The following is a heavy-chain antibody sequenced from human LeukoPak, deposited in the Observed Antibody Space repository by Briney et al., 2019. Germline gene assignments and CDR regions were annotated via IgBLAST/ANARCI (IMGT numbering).Heavy chain of an antibody. CDR3: ARGAAGYSYG. D-gene: IGHD5-18*01. Sequence: SQTLSLTCTVSGGSISSGGYYWSWIRQHPGKGLEWIGYIYYSGSTNYNPSLKSRLTISIDTSKNQFSLRLSSVTAADTAVYYCARGAAGYSYGWGQGTLVTVSS. J-gene: IGHJ4*02. CDR2: IYYSGST. V-gene: IGHV4-31*03. CDR1: GGSISSGGYY.